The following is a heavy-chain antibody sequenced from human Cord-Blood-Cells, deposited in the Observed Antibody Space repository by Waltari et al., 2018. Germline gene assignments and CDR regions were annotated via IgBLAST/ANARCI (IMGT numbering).Heavy chain of an antibody. CDR2: IKQDGSEK. D-gene: IGHD6-6*01. V-gene: IGHV3-7*01. Sequence: EVQLVESGGGLVQPGGSLRLSCAASGFPFSSYWMSCVRQAPGKGLEWVANIKQDGSEKYYVDSVKGRFTISRDNAKNSLYLQMNSLRAEDTAVYYCARIRIVRAFDIWGQGTMVTVSS. J-gene: IGHJ3*02. CDR3: ARIRIVRAFDI. CDR1: GFPFSSYW.